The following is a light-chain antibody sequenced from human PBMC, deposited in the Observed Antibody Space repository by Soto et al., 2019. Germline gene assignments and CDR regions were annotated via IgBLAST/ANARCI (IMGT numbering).Light chain of an antibody. CDR2: GAS. CDR3: QKYNNWPPYT. Sequence: EVLMTQSPAILSLSPGERATLSCRTSQTVSSNLVWYQQKPGQAPRLLSDGASTSATGTSGMFSGSGSGTEFTLTISCLQSEECAIYYCQKYNNWPPYTFGQGT. CDR1: QTVSSN. J-gene: IGKJ2*01. V-gene: IGKV3-15*01.